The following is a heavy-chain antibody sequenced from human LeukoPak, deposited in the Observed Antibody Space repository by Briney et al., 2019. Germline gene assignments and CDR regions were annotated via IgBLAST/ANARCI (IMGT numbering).Heavy chain of an antibody. D-gene: IGHD4-17*01. CDR3: AAMTTVTMYSYFFDS. Sequence: PSETLSLTCTVSGGSISSGRYYWNWIRQPAGKGLEWIGRIYTSGSTNYSPSLKSRITISVDTSTNHFSLRLTSVTAADTAIYYCAAMTTVTMYSYFFDSWGQGTLLTVSS. CDR1: GGSISSGRYY. V-gene: IGHV4-61*02. J-gene: IGHJ4*02. CDR2: IYTSGST.